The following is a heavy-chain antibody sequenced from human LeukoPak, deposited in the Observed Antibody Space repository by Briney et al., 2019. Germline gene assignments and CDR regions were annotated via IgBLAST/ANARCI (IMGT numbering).Heavy chain of an antibody. CDR3: ARKRGYRNHIDY. CDR2: IHYSGST. J-gene: IGHJ4*02. Sequence: SETLSLTCTVSGGSISSSSYYWAWIRQPPGKGLEWIGSIHYSGSTYYNPSLQSRVTISIDTSKNQFSLKLSSVTAADTAVYYCARKRGYRNHIDYWGQGTLVTVSS. D-gene: IGHD5-18*01. V-gene: IGHV4-39*07. CDR1: GGSISSSSYY.